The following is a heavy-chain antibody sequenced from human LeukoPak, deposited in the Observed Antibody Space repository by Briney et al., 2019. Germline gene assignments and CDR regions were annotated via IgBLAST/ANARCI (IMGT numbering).Heavy chain of an antibody. J-gene: IGHJ4*02. CDR1: GSTFSSYW. CDR2: IKQDGSEK. Sequence: GGSLRLSCAASGSTFSSYWMSWVRQAPGKGLEWVANIKQDGSEKYYVDSVKGRFTISRDNAKNSLYLQMNSLRAEDTAVYYCARDWPGGSPDYWGQGTLVTVSS. V-gene: IGHV3-7*01. CDR3: ARDWPGGSPDY. D-gene: IGHD3/OR15-3a*01.